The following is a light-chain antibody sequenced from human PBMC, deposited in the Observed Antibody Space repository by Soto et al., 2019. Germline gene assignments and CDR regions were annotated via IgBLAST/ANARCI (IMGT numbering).Light chain of an antibody. CDR1: SSDVGGNNY. CDR2: EVI. V-gene: IGLV2-8*01. Sequence: QSALTQPPSASGSPGQSVTISCTGTSSDVGGNNYVSWYQQHPGKAPKLLIYEVIQRPSAVPDRFSGSKSGNTASLTVSGLQAEDEADYYCNSYAGSDNVIFGGGTKLTVL. J-gene: IGLJ2*01. CDR3: NSYAGSDNVI.